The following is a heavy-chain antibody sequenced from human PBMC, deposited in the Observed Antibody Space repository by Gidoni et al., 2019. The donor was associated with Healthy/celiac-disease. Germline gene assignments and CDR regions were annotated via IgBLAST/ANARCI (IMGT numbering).Heavy chain of an antibody. CDR1: GGSFSGYY. J-gene: IGHJ6*02. D-gene: IGHD4-17*01. Sequence: QVQLQQWGAGLLKPSETLSLTCAVYGGSFSGYYWSWLRQPPGKGLEWIGEINHSGSPNYNPSLKSRVTISVDTSKNQFSLKLSSVTAADTAVYYCATYDYGDYEPSYYYYGMDVWGQGTTVTVSS. CDR3: ATYDYGDYEPSYYYYGMDV. CDR2: INHSGSP. V-gene: IGHV4-34*01.